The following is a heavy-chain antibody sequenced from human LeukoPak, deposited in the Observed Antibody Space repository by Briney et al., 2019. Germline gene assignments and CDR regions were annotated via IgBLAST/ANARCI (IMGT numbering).Heavy chain of an antibody. CDR2: IYYSGST. D-gene: IGHD3-3*01. V-gene: IGHV4-31*03. CDR3: ARAGGFFSPFGY. J-gene: IGHJ4*02. Sequence: NPSETLSLTCTVSGGSISSGGYYWSWIRQHPGKGLEWIGYIYYSGSTYYNPSLESRVTISVDTSKNQFSLKLSSVTAADTAVYYCARAGGFFSPFGYWGQGTLVTVSS. CDR1: GGSISSGGYY.